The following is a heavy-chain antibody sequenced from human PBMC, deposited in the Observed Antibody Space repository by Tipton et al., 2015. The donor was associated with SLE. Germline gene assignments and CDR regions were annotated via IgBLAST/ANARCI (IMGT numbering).Heavy chain of an antibody. V-gene: IGHV4-61*01. CDR3: ARRDYYYGMDV. J-gene: IGHJ6*02. CDR1: GGSVSSGSYY. CDR2: IYYSGST. Sequence: TLSLTCTVSGGSVSSGSYYWSWIRQPPGKGLEWIGYIYYSGSTNYNPSLKSRVTISVDTSKNQFSLKLSSVTAADTAVYYCARRDYYYGMDVWGQGTTVTVSS.